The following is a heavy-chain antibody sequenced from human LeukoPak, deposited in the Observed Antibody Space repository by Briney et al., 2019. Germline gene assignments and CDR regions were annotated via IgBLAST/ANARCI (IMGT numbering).Heavy chain of an antibody. D-gene: IGHD6-6*01. J-gene: IGHJ6*02. V-gene: IGHV4-59*12. CDR2: IYYSGST. Sequence: SETLSLTYTVSGGAISSYYWSWIRQPPGKGLEWIGSIYYSGSTNYNPSLKSRVTISVDTSKNQFSLKLSSVTAADTAVYYCAGDVPRLYYYGMDVWGQGTTVTVSS. CDR3: AGDVPRLYYYGMDV. CDR1: GGAISSYY.